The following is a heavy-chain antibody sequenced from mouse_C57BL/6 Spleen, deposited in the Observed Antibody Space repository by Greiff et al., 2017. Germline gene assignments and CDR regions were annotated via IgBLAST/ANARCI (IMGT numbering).Heavy chain of an antibody. V-gene: IGHV1-82*01. CDR1: GYAFSSSW. CDR2: IYPGDGDT. D-gene: IGHD2-2*01. CDR3: ARSWGLRGMDY. Sequence: QVQLKQSGPELVKPGASVKISCKASGYAFSSSWMNWVKQRPGKGLEWIGRIYPGDGDTNYNGKFKGKATLTADKSSSTAYMQLSSLTSEDSAVYFVARSWGLRGMDYWGQGTSVTVSS. J-gene: IGHJ4*01.